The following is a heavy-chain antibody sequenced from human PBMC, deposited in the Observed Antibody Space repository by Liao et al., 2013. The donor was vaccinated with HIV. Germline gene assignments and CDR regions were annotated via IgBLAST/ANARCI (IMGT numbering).Heavy chain of an antibody. D-gene: IGHD2-15*01. V-gene: IGHV4-61*02. Sequence: QVQLQESGPGLVKPSQTLSLTCTVSGGSISSGSYYWSWDPAARREGTGVDWAYLYQWEHQLQPLLKSRVTMSVDTSKNHFSLKLNSVTAADTAVYYCARGALLGGRNFDYWGQGTLVTVSS. CDR1: GGSISSGSYY. J-gene: IGHJ4*02. CDR2: LYQWEH. CDR3: ARGALLGGRNFDY.